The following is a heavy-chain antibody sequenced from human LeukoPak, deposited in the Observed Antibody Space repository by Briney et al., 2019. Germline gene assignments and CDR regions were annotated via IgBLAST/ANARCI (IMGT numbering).Heavy chain of an antibody. Sequence: QTPSLTSAISGDSASSYNVAWHWIRQSPSRGLEWLVRTNYRAKWSRDYAGSVRGRITINPDTSKNQFSLQLQSLTPADTAVFDCASAIRVGCFDPWGQGTLVTVSS. CDR2: TNYRAKWSR. CDR3: ASAIRVGCFDP. J-gene: IGHJ5*02. V-gene: IGHV6-1*01. D-gene: IGHD1-26*01. CDR1: GDSASSYNVA.